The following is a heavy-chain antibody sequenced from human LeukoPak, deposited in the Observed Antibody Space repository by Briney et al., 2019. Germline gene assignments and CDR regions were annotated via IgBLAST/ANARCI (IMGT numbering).Heavy chain of an antibody. V-gene: IGHV3-13*01. J-gene: IGHJ4*02. CDR2: IGTAGDT. CDR1: GFTFSSYD. D-gene: IGHD4-17*01. CDR3: ARVADYGDLDY. Sequence: GGSLRLSCAASGFTFSSYDMHWVRQATGKGLEWVSAIGTAGDTYYPGSVKGRFAISRENAKNSLYLQMNSLRAGDTAVYYCARVADYGDLDYWGQGTLVTVSS.